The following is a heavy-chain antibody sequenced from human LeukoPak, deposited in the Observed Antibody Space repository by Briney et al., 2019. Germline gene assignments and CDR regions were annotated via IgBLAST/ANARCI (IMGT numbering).Heavy chain of an antibody. Sequence: PGGSLRLSCAASGFTFSSYWMSWVRQAPGKGLEWVANIKQDGSEKYYVDSVKGRFTISRDNAKNSLYLQMNSLRAEDTAVYYCAGVSYYYYGSGSYSQDAFDIWGQGTMVTVSS. CDR1: GFTFSSYW. J-gene: IGHJ3*02. D-gene: IGHD3-10*01. V-gene: IGHV3-7*01. CDR2: IKQDGSEK. CDR3: AGVSYYYYGSGSYSQDAFDI.